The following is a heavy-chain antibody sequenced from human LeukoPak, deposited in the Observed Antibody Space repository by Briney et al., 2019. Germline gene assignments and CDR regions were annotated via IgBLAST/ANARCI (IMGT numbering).Heavy chain of an antibody. CDR2: MNPNSGNT. D-gene: IGHD2-15*01. CDR1: GYTFTSYD. Sequence: RASVKVSCKASGYTFTSYDINWVRQATGQGLEWMGWMNPNSGNTGYAQKFQGRVTMTRNTSISTAYMELSSLRSEDTAVYYCARGFYCSGGSCYGLLEKNDYWGQGTLVTVSS. J-gene: IGHJ4*02. V-gene: IGHV1-8*01. CDR3: ARGFYCSGGSCYGLLEKNDY.